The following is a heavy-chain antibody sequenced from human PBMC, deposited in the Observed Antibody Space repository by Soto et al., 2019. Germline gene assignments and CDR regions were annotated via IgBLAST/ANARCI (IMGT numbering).Heavy chain of an antibody. Sequence: QVQLVQSGAEVKKPGASVKVSCKASGYTFTNYDFNWVRQAAGQGLEWMGWMHPYSGATGYAQKFRGRVTMTRDTSISTAYLELSSQRSNDTAVYYCVRDGGPLSAPNYHFELWGRGTLVTVSS. D-gene: IGHD2-8*01. V-gene: IGHV1-8*01. CDR1: GYTFTNYD. CDR2: MHPYSGAT. J-gene: IGHJ2*01. CDR3: VRDGGPLSAPNYHFEL.